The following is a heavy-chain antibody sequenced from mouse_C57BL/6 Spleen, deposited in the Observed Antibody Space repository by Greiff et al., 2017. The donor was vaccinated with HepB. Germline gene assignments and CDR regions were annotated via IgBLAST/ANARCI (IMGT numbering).Heavy chain of an antibody. D-gene: IGHD2-5*01. CDR2: IDPEDGDT. CDR3: TTSIVTYYFDY. J-gene: IGHJ2*01. CDR1: GFNIKDYY. Sequence: VHVKQSGAELVRPGASVKLSCTASGFNIKDYYMHWVKQRPEQGLEWIGRIDPEDGDTEYAPKFQGKATMTADTSSNTAYLQLSSLTSEDTAVYYCTTSIVTYYFDYWGQGTTLTVSS. V-gene: IGHV14-1*01.